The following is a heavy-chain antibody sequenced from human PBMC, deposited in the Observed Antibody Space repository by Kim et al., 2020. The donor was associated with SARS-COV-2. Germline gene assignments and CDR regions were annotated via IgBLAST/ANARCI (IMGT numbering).Heavy chain of an antibody. CDR3: ARGLTLRYFDWLLGDSLDY. CDR1: GGSFSGYY. Sequence: SETLSLTCAVYGGSFSGYYWSWIRQPPGKGLEWIGEINHSGSTNYNPSLKSRVTISVDTSKNQFSLKLSSVTAADTAVYYCARGLTLRYFDWLLGDSLDYWGQGTLVTVSS. D-gene: IGHD3-9*01. J-gene: IGHJ4*02. CDR2: INHSGST. V-gene: IGHV4-34*01.